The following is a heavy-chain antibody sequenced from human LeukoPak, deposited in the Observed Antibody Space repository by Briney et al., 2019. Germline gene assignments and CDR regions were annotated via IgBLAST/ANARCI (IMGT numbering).Heavy chain of an antibody. Sequence: PSETLSLTCTVSGGSISSGTYYWGWVRQPPGKGLEWIGSIYYSGSTSYNPSLKSRVTISVDTSKNQFSLKLDSVTAADTAVYYCARNGSDSGTSHFDYWGQGTLVTVSS. D-gene: IGHD1-26*01. CDR1: GGSISSGTYY. CDR2: IYYSGST. CDR3: ARNGSDSGTSHFDY. J-gene: IGHJ4*02. V-gene: IGHV4-39*01.